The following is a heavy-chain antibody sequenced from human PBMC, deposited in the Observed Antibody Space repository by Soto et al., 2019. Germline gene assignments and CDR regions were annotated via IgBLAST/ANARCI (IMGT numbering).Heavy chain of an antibody. J-gene: IGHJ6*02. Sequence: GGSLRLSCAASGFTFSTYWMNWVRQAPGKGLEWVANIKQDGSEKYYVDSVKGRCPISRDNAKDSLFLQMNNLRAEDTAVYYCVRDWSTFWGMDVWGQGTTVTVSS. V-gene: IGHV3-7*01. CDR3: VRDWSTFWGMDV. CDR2: IKQDGSEK. CDR1: GFTFSTYW.